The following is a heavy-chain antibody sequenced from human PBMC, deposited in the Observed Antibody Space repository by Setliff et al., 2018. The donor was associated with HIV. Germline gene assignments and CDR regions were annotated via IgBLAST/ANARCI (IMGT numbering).Heavy chain of an antibody. J-gene: IGHJ3*02. V-gene: IGHV4-59*01. CDR3: ARSLVPSGYYYGRHAFDI. CDR2: ISYSGTT. CDR1: GGSISNYY. D-gene: IGHD3-22*01. Sequence: PSETLSLTCTVSGGSISNYYWGWVRQPPGKGLEWIGYISYSGTTDYNPSLNTRVTISLDTAKKQFSLRLNLVTAGDTALYYCARSLVPSGYYYGRHAFDIWGQGTKVTVSS.